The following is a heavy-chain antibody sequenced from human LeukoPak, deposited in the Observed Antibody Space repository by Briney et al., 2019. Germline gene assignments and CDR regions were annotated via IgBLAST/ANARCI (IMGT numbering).Heavy chain of an antibody. J-gene: IGHJ4*02. CDR3: ARGEYNYYDSSAYYYYLDC. V-gene: IGHV3-48*04. Sequence: GGSLRLSCAASGFTFSSYSMNWVRQAPGKGLEWVSYISSSSSTIYYADSVKGRFTISRDNAKNSLYLQMNSLSAEDTALYYCARGEYNYYDSSAYYYYLDCWGQGTLVTVSS. D-gene: IGHD3-22*01. CDR1: GFTFSSYS. CDR2: ISSSSSTI.